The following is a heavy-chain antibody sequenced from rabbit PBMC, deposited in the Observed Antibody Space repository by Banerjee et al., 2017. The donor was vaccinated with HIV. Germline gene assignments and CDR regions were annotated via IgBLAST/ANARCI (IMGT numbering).Heavy chain of an antibody. CDR3: ARAGYGGHDWEYFTL. D-gene: IGHD4-2*01. Sequence: QSLEESGGDLVKPGASLTLTCTASGFSFSSGHDMCWVRQAPGKGLEWIACIYVDSSSSTYYASWAKGRFTISKASSTTVTLQMTSLTDADTATYFCARAGYGGHDWEYFTLWGPGTLVTVS. J-gene: IGHJ4*01. V-gene: IGHV1S40*01. CDR1: GFSFSSGHD. CDR2: IYVDSSSST.